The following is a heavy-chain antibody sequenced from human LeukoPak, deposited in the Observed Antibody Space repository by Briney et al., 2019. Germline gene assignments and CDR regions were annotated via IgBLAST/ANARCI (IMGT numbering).Heavy chain of an antibody. V-gene: IGHV1-24*01. CDR2: FDPEDGET. Sequence: ASVKVSCKVSGYTLTELSMHWVRQAPGKGLEWMGGFDPEDGETIYAQKFQGRVTMTEDTSTDTAYMELCSLRSEDTAVYYCATARYSGSYSPPDYWGQGTLVTVSS. CDR1: GYTLTELS. J-gene: IGHJ4*02. D-gene: IGHD1-26*01. CDR3: ATARYSGSYSPPDY.